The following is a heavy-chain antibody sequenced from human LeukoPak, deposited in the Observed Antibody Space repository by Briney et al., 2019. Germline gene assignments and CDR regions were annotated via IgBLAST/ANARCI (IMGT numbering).Heavy chain of an antibody. CDR1: GFTFSNYV. V-gene: IGHV3-23*01. D-gene: IGHD1-26*01. CDR2: VSGSGDAP. Sequence: PGRSLRLSCAAYGFTFSNYVMSWVRQAPGRGLEWVSGVSGSGDAPYYADSVKDRFTVPRDNSKITVYLQINSLRAEDTAVYYCAGTRWELLYWGQGTLVTVSS. CDR3: AGTRWELLY. J-gene: IGHJ4*02.